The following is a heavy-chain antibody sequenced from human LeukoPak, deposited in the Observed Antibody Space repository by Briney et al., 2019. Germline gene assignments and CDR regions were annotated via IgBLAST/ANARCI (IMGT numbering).Heavy chain of an antibody. CDR2: ISSSSSYI. V-gene: IGHV3-21*01. J-gene: IGHJ5*02. D-gene: IGHD3-22*01. Sequence: GGSLRLSCAASGFTFSSYSMNWVRQAPGKGLEWVSSISSSSSYIYYADSVKGRFTISRDNAKNSLYLQMNSLRAEDTAVYYCARVEPQYYYDSSGYYKTWGQGTPVTVSS. CDR3: ARVEPQYYYDSSGYYKT. CDR1: GFTFSSYS.